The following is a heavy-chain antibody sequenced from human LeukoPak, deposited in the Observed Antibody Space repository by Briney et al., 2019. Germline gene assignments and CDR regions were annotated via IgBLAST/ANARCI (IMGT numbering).Heavy chain of an antibody. J-gene: IGHJ4*02. CDR2: INPKGGVT. V-gene: IGHV1-2*02. CDR3: ARTWGVEMATISTIDY. D-gene: IGHD5-24*01. CDR1: GSTFTCYF. Sequence: ASVKVSCKASGSTFTCYFMHWVRQAPGQGLEWVGWINPKGGVTNYAQKFQGRVTMARDTSISTAYMELSRLRSDDTAVYYCARTWGVEMATISTIDYWGQGTLVTVSS.